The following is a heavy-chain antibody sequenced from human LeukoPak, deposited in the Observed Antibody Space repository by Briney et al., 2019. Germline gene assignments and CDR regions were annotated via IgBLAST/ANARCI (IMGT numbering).Heavy chain of an antibody. Sequence: GGSLRLSCAASGFTFSSYWMSWVRQAPGKGLEWVANIKQDGSEKYYVDSVKGRFTISRDNAKNSLYLQMNSLRAEDTAAYYCARYRRVAATPDLNYFDYWGQGTLVTVSS. CDR2: IKQDGSEK. CDR1: GFTFSSYW. J-gene: IGHJ4*02. CDR3: ARYRRVAATPDLNYFDY. D-gene: IGHD2-15*01. V-gene: IGHV3-7*01.